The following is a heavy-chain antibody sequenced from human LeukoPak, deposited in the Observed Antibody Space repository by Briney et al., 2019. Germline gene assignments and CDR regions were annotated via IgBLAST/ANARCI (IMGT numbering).Heavy chain of an antibody. CDR2: ISYDGKYV. D-gene: IGHD3-22*01. CDR1: GFTFSNYG. CDR3: ASPFYYESSDYPRGWKDGFDV. J-gene: IGHJ3*01. Sequence: GGSLRLSCAASGFTFSNYGMHWVRQAPGKGLEWVAVISYDGKYVNYADSMKGRFTISRDNSKNTLYLQMNSLRAEDTAVYYCASPFYYESSDYPRGWKDGFDVWGQGTMVTVSS. V-gene: IGHV3-30*03.